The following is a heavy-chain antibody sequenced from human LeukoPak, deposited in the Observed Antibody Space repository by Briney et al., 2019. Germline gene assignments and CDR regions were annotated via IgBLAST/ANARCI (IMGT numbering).Heavy chain of an antibody. CDR1: GYSISSGYY. CDR2: IYHSGST. V-gene: IGHV4-38-2*01. Sequence: SETLSLTCAVSGYSISSGYYWGWIRQPPGKGLEWIGSIYHSGSTYYNPSLKSRVTISVDTSKNQFSLKLSSVTAADTAVYHCVRYGDYGGYFDLWGRGTLVTVSS. CDR3: VRYGDYGGYFDL. J-gene: IGHJ2*01. D-gene: IGHD4-17*01.